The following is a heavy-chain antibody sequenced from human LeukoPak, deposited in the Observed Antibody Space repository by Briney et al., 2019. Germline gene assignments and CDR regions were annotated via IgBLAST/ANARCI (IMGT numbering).Heavy chain of an antibody. D-gene: IGHD6-19*01. CDR2: IKLDGSDK. CDR3: ARVGQWLPEY. Sequence: GGSLRLSCAASGFTFRNYWMSWVRQAPGKGLEWVANIKLDGSDKYYVDSVKGRFTISRDNAKNSVYLQMNSLRAEDTAVYYCARVGQWLPEYWGQGTLVTVSS. V-gene: IGHV3-7*01. CDR1: GFTFRNYW. J-gene: IGHJ4*02.